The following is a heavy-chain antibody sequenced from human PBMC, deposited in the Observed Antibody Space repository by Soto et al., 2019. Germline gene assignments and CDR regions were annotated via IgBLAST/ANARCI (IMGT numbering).Heavy chain of an antibody. V-gene: IGHV4-30-4*01. Sequence: PSETQSLTCPVSGFSISSGDYYWSWIRQPPGKGLEWIGYIYYSGSTYYNPSLKSRVTISVDTSKNQFSLKLSSVTAADTAVYYCARVDDLYYFDYWGQGTLVTVSS. D-gene: IGHD1-1*01. J-gene: IGHJ4*02. CDR2: IYYSGST. CDR3: ARVDDLYYFDY. CDR1: GFSISSGDYY.